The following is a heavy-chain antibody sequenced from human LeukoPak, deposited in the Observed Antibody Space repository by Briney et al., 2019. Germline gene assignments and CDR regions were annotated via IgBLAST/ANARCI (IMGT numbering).Heavy chain of an antibody. Sequence: GGSLRLSCAASGFTVSSNYMSWVRQAPGKGLEWVSVIYSGGSTYYADSVKGRFTISRDNSKNTLYLQTNSLRAEDTAVYYCARGDSSYAFDIWGQGTMVTVSS. D-gene: IGHD6-19*01. CDR3: ARGDSSYAFDI. CDR1: GFTVSSNY. J-gene: IGHJ3*02. V-gene: IGHV3-53*01. CDR2: IYSGGST.